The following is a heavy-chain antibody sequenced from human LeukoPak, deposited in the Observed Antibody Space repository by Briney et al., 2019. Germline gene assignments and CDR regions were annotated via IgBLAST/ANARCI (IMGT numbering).Heavy chain of an antibody. CDR1: GFTFSSYA. Sequence: GGSLRLSCAASGFTFSSYAMHWVRQAPGKGLEWVAVISYDGRNKYYADSVKGRFTISRDNSKNTLYLQMNSLRAEDTAVYYCAKDHGIVRGVSDWGQGTLVTVSS. CDR2: ISYDGRNK. V-gene: IGHV3-30*04. J-gene: IGHJ4*02. D-gene: IGHD3-10*02. CDR3: AKDHGIVRGVSD.